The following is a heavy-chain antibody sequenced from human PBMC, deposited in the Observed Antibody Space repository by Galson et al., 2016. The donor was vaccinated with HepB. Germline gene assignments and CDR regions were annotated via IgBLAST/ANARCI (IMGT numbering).Heavy chain of an antibody. CDR2: INDSGVT. CDR1: GGTFNNYF. J-gene: IGHJ1*01. CDR3: ARAPYSSRLYKYFQY. Sequence: SETLSLTCLVRGGTFNNYFWTWIRQTPGKGLEWIGEINDSGVTKYNPSLRSRVTLSKDTPKNQFSLNLTSPTVADAAMYYCARAPYSSRLYKYFQYWGQGTLVTVSS. D-gene: IGHD4-11*01. V-gene: IGHV4-34*01.